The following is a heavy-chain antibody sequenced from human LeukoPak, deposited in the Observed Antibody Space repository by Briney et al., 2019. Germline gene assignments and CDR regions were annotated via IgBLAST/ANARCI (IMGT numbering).Heavy chain of an antibody. V-gene: IGHV4-39*07. D-gene: IGHD4-17*01. Sequence: SETLSLTRTVSGGSITSSTHYWGWIRQPPGKGLEWIGTIYYTGSPTFYNPSLKSRLTISVDTSKSHFSLKLTSVTAADTAVYYCARDFLRDYGDPFDSWGQGTLVTVSS. CDR2: IYYTGSPT. J-gene: IGHJ4*02. CDR3: ARDFLRDYGDPFDS. CDR1: GGSITSSTHY.